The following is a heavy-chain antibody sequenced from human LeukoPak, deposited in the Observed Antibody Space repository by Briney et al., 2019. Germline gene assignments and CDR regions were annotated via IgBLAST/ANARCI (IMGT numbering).Heavy chain of an antibody. CDR3: ARVSDSTSHYDY. CDR1: GGTFGGYA. J-gene: IGHJ4*02. V-gene: IGHV1-69*13. Sequence: SVKVSCKTSGGTFGGYAISWVRQAPGQGLEWLGGIIPIFGTANYAQKFQGRVTITADESTSTAYMELSSLRSEDTAVYYCARVSDSTSHYDYWGQGTLVTVSS. D-gene: IGHD1-26*01. CDR2: IIPIFGTA.